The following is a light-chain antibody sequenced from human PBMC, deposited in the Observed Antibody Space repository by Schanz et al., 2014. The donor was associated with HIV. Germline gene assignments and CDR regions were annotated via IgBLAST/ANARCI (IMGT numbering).Light chain of an antibody. CDR3: QQYYSYPLT. CDR2: AAS. Sequence: DIQMTQSPSSLSASVGDRVTLTCRASQGIRNDLGWYQQKPGKAPKRLIYAASTLVSGVPSRFNGSGSGTDFSLTISCLQSEDFATYYCQQYYSYPLTFGHGTTVDIK. J-gene: IGKJ3*01. V-gene: IGKV1-17*01. CDR1: QGIRND.